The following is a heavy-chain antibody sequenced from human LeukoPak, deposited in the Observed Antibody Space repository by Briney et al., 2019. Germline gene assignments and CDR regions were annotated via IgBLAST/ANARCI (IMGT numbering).Heavy chain of an antibody. V-gene: IGHV1-8*01. Sequence: ASVKVSCKASGYTFTSYDINWVRQATGQGLEWIGWMNPNSGNTGYAQKFQGRVTMTRNTSISTAYMELSSLRSEDTAVYYCARQSVLRFLEWSSTGFDPWGQGTLVTVSS. D-gene: IGHD3-3*01. CDR1: GYTFTSYD. CDR2: MNPNSGNT. J-gene: IGHJ5*02. CDR3: ARQSVLRFLEWSSTGFDP.